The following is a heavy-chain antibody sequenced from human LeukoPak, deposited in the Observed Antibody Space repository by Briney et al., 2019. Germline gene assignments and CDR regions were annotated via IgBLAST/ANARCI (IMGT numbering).Heavy chain of an antibody. CDR3: SKEIITLVRGIIKAFDI. CDR1: GFTFSSSA. J-gene: IGHJ3*02. Sequence: PGGSLRLSCAASGFTFSSSAMSWVRQAPGKGLEWVSPISGSGDSTYYADSVKGRLTISRDNSKNTLYLQMNTLRAEDTAVYYCSKEIITLVRGIIKAFDIWGQGTMVTVSS. CDR2: ISGSGDST. D-gene: IGHD3-10*01. V-gene: IGHV3-23*01.